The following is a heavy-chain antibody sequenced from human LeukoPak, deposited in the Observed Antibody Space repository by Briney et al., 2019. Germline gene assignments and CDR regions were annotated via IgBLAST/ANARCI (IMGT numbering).Heavy chain of an antibody. Sequence: HPGGSLRLSCAASGFTFSSYWMHCVRQAPGKGLVWVSRINSDGSSTRYAGSVKGRFTVSRDNAKNTLYLQMKSLRAEDTAVYYCRGAMGGPFDYWGQGTLVTVSS. CDR2: INSDGSST. CDR3: RGAMGGPFDY. D-gene: IGHD2-15*01. CDR1: GFTFSSYW. V-gene: IGHV3-74*01. J-gene: IGHJ4*02.